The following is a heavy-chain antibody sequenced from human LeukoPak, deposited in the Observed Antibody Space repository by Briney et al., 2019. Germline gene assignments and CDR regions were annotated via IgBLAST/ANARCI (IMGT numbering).Heavy chain of an antibody. CDR3: ARRPYYGDYGYFDL. J-gene: IGHJ2*01. CDR2: IYYSGST. CDR1: GGSISSSSYY. V-gene: IGHV4-39*01. D-gene: IGHD4-17*01. Sequence: SETLSLTCTVSGGSISSSSYYWGWIRQPPGKGLEWIGSIYYSGSTYYNPSLKSRVTISADTSKNQFSLKLSSVTAADTAVYYCARRPYYGDYGYFDLWGRGTLVTVSS.